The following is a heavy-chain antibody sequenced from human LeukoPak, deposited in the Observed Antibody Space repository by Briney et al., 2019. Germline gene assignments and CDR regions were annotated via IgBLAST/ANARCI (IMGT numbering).Heavy chain of an antibody. CDR3: SRESGPFCPFGY. Sequence: SGTLSLTCGVSGGSIRGTNWWSWVRQPPGQGLEWIGEISLAGQTNYNPSLNGRVTMSLDKSSNQLSLHLTSVTAADTATYFCSRESGPFCPFGYWGQGTLVIVSS. CDR2: ISLAGQT. J-gene: IGHJ4*02. CDR1: GGSIRGTNW. V-gene: IGHV4-4*02. D-gene: IGHD1-26*01.